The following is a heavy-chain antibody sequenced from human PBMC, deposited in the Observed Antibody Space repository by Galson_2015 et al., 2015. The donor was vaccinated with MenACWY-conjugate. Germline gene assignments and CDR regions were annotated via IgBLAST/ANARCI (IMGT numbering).Heavy chain of an antibody. CDR2: IWYDGSNK. J-gene: IGHJ4*02. CDR3: ARWHYGDRGGFDY. D-gene: IGHD4-17*01. CDR1: GFTFSSYG. V-gene: IGHV3-33*01. Sequence: SLRLSCAASGFTFSSYGMHWVRQAPGKGLEWVAVIWYDGSNKYYADSVKGRFTISRDNSKNTLYLQMNSLRAEDTAVYYCARWHYGDRGGFDYWGQGTLVTVSS.